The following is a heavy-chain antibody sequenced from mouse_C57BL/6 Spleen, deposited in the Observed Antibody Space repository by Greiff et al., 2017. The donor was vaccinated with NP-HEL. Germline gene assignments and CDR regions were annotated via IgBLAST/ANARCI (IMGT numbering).Heavy chain of an antibody. Sequence: DVMLVESGGGLVQPGGSLSLSCAASGFTFTDYYMSWVRQPPGKALEWLGFIRNKANGYTTEYSASVKGRFTISRDNSQSILYLQMNALRAEDSATYYCAVHKGGTMAYWGQGTLVTVSA. D-gene: IGHD3-3*01. CDR3: AVHKGGTMAY. J-gene: IGHJ3*01. CDR2: IRNKANGYTT. CDR1: GFTFTDYY. V-gene: IGHV7-3*01.